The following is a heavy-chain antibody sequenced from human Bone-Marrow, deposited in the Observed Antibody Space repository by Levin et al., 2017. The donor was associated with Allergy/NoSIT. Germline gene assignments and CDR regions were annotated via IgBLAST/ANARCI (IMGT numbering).Heavy chain of an antibody. Sequence: GGSLRLSCAASGFTFSRYSMNWVRQAPGRGLEWVSYISRSSSTIYYADSVKGRFTISRDNAKNSLYLQMNSLRAEDTAVYYCARQDCSDTSCCCFFDSLGQGTLVTVSS. V-gene: IGHV3-48*01. J-gene: IGHJ4*02. CDR1: GFTFSRYS. CDR2: ISRSSSTI. CDR3: ARQDCSDTSCCCFFDS. D-gene: IGHD2-2*01.